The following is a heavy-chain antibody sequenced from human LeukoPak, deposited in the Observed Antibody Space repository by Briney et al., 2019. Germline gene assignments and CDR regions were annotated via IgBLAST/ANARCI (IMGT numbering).Heavy chain of an antibody. D-gene: IGHD2-2*01. CDR3: AKVRQDIVVVPALYAFDI. Sequence: GGSLRLSCAASGFTFSSYAMSWVRQAPGKGLEWVSAISGSGGSTYYADSVKGRFTISRDNSKNTLYLQMNSLRAEDTAVYYCAKVRQDIVVVPALYAFDIWGQGTMVTVSS. V-gene: IGHV3-23*01. J-gene: IGHJ3*02. CDR2: ISGSGGST. CDR1: GFTFSSYA.